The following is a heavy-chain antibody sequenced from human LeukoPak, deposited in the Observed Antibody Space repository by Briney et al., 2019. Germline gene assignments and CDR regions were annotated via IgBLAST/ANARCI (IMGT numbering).Heavy chain of an antibody. CDR2: IWYDGSNK. CDR3: AKSWGLWYFDL. CDR1: GFTFSSYG. J-gene: IGHJ2*01. V-gene: IGHV3-33*06. D-gene: IGHD7-27*01. Sequence: PGRSLRLSXAASGFTFSSYGMHWVRQAPGKGLEWVAVIWYDGSNKYYADPVKGRFTISRDNSKNTLYLQMNSLRAEDTAVYYCAKSWGLWYFDLWGRGTLVTVSS.